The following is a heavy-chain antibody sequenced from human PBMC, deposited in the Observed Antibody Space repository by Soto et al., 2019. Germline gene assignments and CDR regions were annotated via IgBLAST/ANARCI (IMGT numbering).Heavy chain of an antibody. D-gene: IGHD1-26*01. J-gene: IGHJ6*02. CDR1: GFTFNSYG. CDR2: IXXDXTXX. Sequence: PGGALRLSCAASGFTFNSYGMHWVRQGPGNGLXGVXXIXXDXTXXXYXXSVKGRFTISRDNSNSALYVPMNSLTGDHTAVYYCARTRSAWSDFHYYSLDVWGQATTVTV. CDR3: ARTRSAWSDFHYYSLDV. V-gene: IGHV3-30*03.